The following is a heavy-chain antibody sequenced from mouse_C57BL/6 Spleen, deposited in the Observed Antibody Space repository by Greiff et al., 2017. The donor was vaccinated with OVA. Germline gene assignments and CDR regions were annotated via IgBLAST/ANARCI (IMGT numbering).Heavy chain of an antibody. CDR2: IYPGDGDT. Sequence: QVQLQQSGAELVKPGASVKISCKASGYAFSSYWMNWVKQRPGKGLEWIGQIYPGDGDTNYNGKFKGKATLTADKSSSTAYMQLSSLTSEDSAVDFCARSHYYDYDDGFAYWGQGTLVTVSA. D-gene: IGHD2-4*01. CDR3: ARSHYYDYDDGFAY. V-gene: IGHV1-80*01. J-gene: IGHJ3*01. CDR1: GYAFSSYW.